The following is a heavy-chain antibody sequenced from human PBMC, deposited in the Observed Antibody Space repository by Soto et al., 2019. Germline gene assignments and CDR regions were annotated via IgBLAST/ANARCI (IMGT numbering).Heavy chain of an antibody. V-gene: IGHV3-33*01. D-gene: IGHD3-10*01. CDR3: ARDPPSRVGEFH. Sequence: QVHLAESGGGEVQPGRSLRLSCVGSGFTMSRHGMHWVRQAPGKGLEWVAVTWYDASKEYYGDSVRGRFIVSRDNSKNTFYLEMNSLRGEDTAVYFCARDPPSRVGEFHWGHGTLVTVSS. CDR1: GFTMSRHG. J-gene: IGHJ4*01. CDR2: TWYDASKE.